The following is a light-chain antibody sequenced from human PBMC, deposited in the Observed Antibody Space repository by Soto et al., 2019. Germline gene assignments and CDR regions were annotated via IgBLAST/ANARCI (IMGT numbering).Light chain of an antibody. CDR1: QSVSSSY. J-gene: IGKJ1*01. Sequence: DIVLTQSPGPLSLSPGERATLSCRASQSVSSSYLAWYQQKPGQAPRLLISGASSTATGIPDRFSGSGSDTDCTLTISRLESEDFAVYYFQQYGCSPPTFGQGTKVEIK. CDR2: GAS. CDR3: QQYGCSPPT. V-gene: IGKV3-20*01.